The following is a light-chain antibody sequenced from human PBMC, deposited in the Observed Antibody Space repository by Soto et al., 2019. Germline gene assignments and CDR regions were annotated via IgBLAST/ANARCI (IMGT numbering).Light chain of an antibody. Sequence: QSVLTQPASVSGSPGQSIAISCTGTSSDVGSHNHVSWYQQYPGKAPKLMIYEVSNRPSGVSTRFSGSKSGSTASLTISGLQAEDEAEYYCNSLSAAGTSYVFGTGTKLTVL. CDR1: SSDVGSHNH. J-gene: IGLJ1*01. CDR3: NSLSAAGTSYV. V-gene: IGLV2-14*01. CDR2: EVS.